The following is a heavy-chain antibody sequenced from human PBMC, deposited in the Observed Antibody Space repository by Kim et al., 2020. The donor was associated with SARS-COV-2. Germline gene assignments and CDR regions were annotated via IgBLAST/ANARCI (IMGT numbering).Heavy chain of an antibody. Sequence: SFQGHVTISADKSTSTAYLQWSSVKASDTAMYYCARFYCSGGSCYSHFDYWGQGTLVTVSS. D-gene: IGHD2-15*01. J-gene: IGHJ4*02. V-gene: IGHV5-10-1*01. CDR3: ARFYCSGGSCYSHFDY.